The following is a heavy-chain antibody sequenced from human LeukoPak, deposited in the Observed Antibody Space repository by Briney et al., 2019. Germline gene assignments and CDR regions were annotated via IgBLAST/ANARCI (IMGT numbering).Heavy chain of an antibody. V-gene: IGHV4-34*01. Sequence: SETLSLTCAVYGGTFSGYYWSWIRQPPGKGLEWIGEINHSGSTNYNPSLKSRVTISVDTSKNQFSLKLSSVTAADTAVYYCARGRGWNSPYYYYYYMDVWGKGTTVTVSS. CDR2: INHSGST. CDR1: GGTFSGYY. CDR3: ARGRGWNSPYYYYYYMDV. J-gene: IGHJ6*03. D-gene: IGHD1-7*01.